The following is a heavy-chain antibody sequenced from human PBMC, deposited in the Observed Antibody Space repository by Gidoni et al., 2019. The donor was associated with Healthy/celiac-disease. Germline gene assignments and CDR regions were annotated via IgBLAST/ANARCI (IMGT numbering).Heavy chain of an antibody. CDR1: GFTFSSYG. Sequence: QVQLAESGGGVVQPGRSLRLSCAASGFTFSSYGMHWVRQAPGKGLQWVAVISYDGSNKYYADSVKGRFTISRDNSKNTLYLQMNSLRAEDTAVYYCAKEDYYDSSWFDYWGQGTLVTVSS. V-gene: IGHV3-30*18. D-gene: IGHD3-22*01. J-gene: IGHJ4*02. CDR3: AKEDYYDSSWFDY. CDR2: ISYDGSNK.